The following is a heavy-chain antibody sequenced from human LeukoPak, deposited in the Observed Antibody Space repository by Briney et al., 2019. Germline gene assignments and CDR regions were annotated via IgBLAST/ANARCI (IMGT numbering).Heavy chain of an antibody. CDR3: ARGLIISSGWYLGY. V-gene: IGHV3-21*01. CDR2: ISSSSSYM. J-gene: IGHJ4*02. D-gene: IGHD6-19*01. CDR1: GFTFSSYS. Sequence: PGGSLRLSCAASGFTFSSYSMNWVRQAPGKGLEWVSSISSSSSYMYYADSVKGRFTISRDNAKNSLYLQMNSLRAEDTAVYYCARGLIISSGWYLGYWGQGTLVTVSS.